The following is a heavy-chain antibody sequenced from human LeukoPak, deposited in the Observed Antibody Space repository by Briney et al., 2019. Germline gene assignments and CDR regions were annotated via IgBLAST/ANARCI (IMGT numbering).Heavy chain of an antibody. CDR3: ARGRYYGYALDY. D-gene: IGHD3-10*01. V-gene: IGHV3-66*01. CDR2: IYSGGST. CDR1: GFTVSSNY. Sequence: GGSLRLSCAASGFTVSSNYMSWVRQAPGKGLEWVSVIYSGGSTYYADSVKGRFTISRDNAKNSLYLQMNSLRAEDTAVYYCARGRYYGYALDYWGQGTLVTVSS. J-gene: IGHJ4*02.